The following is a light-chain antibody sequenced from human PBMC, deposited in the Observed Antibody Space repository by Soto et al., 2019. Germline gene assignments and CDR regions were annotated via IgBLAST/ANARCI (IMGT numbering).Light chain of an antibody. CDR3: QQYFNTPWT. CDR2: WAS. J-gene: IGKJ1*01. V-gene: IGKV4-1*01. Sequence: DIVMTQSPDSLAVSLGERATINCKSRHSVLYNSNNKNYLAWYQQKPGQPPKLLIYWASTRESGVPDRFSGSGSGTDFTLTISSLQAEDVAVYYCQQYFNTPWTFGQGTKVDIK. CDR1: HSVLYNSNNKNY.